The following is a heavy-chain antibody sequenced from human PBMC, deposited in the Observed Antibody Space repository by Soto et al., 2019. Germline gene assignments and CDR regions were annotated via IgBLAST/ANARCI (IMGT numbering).Heavy chain of an antibody. J-gene: IGHJ5*02. CDR3: ARYGSLYYMNWFDP. CDR1: GGSISSGDYY. V-gene: IGHV4-30-4*01. D-gene: IGHD3-10*01. Sequence: SETLSLTCTVSGGSISSGDYYWSWIRQPPGKGLEWIGYIYYSGSTYYNPSLKSRVTISVDTSKNQFSLKLSSVTAADTAVYYCARYGSLYYMNWFDPWGQGTLVTVSS. CDR2: IYYSGST.